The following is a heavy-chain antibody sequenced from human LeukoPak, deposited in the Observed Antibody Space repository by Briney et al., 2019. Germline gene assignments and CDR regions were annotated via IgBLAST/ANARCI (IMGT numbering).Heavy chain of an antibody. CDR1: GFTFDDYA. Sequence: GRSLRLSCAASGFTFDDYAMHWVRQAPGKGLEWVSGVSWNSGSIGYADSVKGRFTISRDNAKNSLYLQMNSLRAEDMALYYCAKDHYYDSSGRIDIWGQGTMVTVSS. CDR3: AKDHYYDSSGRIDI. D-gene: IGHD3-22*01. J-gene: IGHJ3*02. V-gene: IGHV3-9*03. CDR2: VSWNSGSI.